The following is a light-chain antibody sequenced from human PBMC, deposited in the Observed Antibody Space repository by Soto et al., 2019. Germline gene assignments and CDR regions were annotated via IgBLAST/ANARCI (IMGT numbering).Light chain of an antibody. V-gene: IGKV3-11*01. CDR3: QHRTNWPRT. CDR1: QSVGTF. Sequence: EIVLTQSPATLSLSPGERATLSCSARQSVGTFLACYQQKPGQAPRLLIYDASNRATGIPARFSGTGSGKDFAPTISSVEPEAFAIYYCQHRTNWPRTFGQGTTLDIK. CDR2: DAS. J-gene: IGKJ2*01.